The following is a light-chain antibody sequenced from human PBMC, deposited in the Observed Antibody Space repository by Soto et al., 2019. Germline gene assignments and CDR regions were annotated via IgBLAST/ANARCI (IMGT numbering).Light chain of an antibody. Sequence: EIVLTQSPGTLSLSPGERATLSCRASQIFNSKYLAWYQQKPGQAPRILIYGASSRASGIPDRFSGSASGTDFTLTINRLEPDDSAVYYCQQYRTLWTFGQGTRVEIK. CDR2: GAS. CDR1: QIFNSKY. J-gene: IGKJ1*01. V-gene: IGKV3-20*01. CDR3: QQYRTLWT.